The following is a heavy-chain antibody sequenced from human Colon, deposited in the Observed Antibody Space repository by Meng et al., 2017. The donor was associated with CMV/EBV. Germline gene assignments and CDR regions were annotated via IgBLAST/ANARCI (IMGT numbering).Heavy chain of an antibody. V-gene: IGHV3-13*01. Sequence: GESLKISCAASGFTLSYYDMHWVRQAPGKGLEWVSGIRTTGDTHYAPSVKGRFTISRDNAKSSVYLQMNSLRVGDTALYYCTRALATLGWFDPWGQGTLVTVSS. CDR2: IRTTGDT. CDR1: GFTLSYYD. J-gene: IGHJ5*02. D-gene: IGHD5-12*01. CDR3: TRALATLGWFDP.